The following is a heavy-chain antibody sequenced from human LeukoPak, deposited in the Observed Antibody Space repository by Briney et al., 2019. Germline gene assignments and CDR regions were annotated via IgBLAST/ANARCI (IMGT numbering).Heavy chain of an antibody. V-gene: IGHV6-1*01. CDR3: ARGFGVAVAGPYYFDY. CDR1: GDSVSSNSAA. CDR2: TYYRSKWHN. Sequence: SQTLSLTCAISGDSVSSNSAAWNWIRQSPSRGLEWLGRTYYRSKWHNDYAVSVKSRITINADTSNNQFSLQLNSVTPKDTAVYYCARGFGVAVAGPYYFDYWGQGTLVTVSS. D-gene: IGHD6-19*01. J-gene: IGHJ4*02.